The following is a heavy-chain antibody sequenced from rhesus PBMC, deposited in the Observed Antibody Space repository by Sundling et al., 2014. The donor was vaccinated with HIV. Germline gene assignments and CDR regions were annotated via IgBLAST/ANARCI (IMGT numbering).Heavy chain of an antibody. J-gene: IGHJ4*01. CDR3: AKGHRADP. Sequence: QVQLVQSGAEVKKPGASVKLSCKASGYTFTSYSINWVRQAPGQGLEWMGWINPSNGYTDYAQTFQGRVTMTRDTSTTTAYMELSSLRSEDTAVYYCAKGHRADPWGQGSPGHRLL. D-gene: IGHD6-19*01. CDR1: GYTFTSYS. CDR2: INPSNGYT. V-gene: IGHV1-200*01.